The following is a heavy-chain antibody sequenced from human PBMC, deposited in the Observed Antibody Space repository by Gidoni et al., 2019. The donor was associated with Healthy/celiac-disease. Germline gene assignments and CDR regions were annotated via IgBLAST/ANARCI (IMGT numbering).Heavy chain of an antibody. CDR1: GGSFSGYY. CDR3: ARGSKASIAARFWFDP. J-gene: IGHJ5*02. Sequence: QVQLQQWGAGLLKPSETLSLTCAVYGGSFSGYYWSWIRQPPGKGLEWIGEINHSGSTNYNPSLKSRVTISVDTSKNQFSLKLSSVTAADTAVYYCARGSKASIAARFWFDPWGQGTLVTVSS. V-gene: IGHV4-34*01. CDR2: INHSGST. D-gene: IGHD6-6*01.